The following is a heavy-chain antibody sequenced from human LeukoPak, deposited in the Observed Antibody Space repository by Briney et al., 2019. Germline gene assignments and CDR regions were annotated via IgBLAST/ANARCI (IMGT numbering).Heavy chain of an antibody. Sequence: GSLRLSCAASGFTFSSYTMNWVRQAPGKGLEWVSSISSSTTYIYYADSVKGRFTISRDNAKNSLYLQMNSLRAEDTAVYYCASHQRAPYYYGSGSYFWFDPWGQGTLVTVSS. J-gene: IGHJ5*02. CDR1: GFTFSSYT. CDR2: ISSSTTYI. CDR3: ASHQRAPYYYGSGSYFWFDP. D-gene: IGHD3-10*01. V-gene: IGHV3-21*01.